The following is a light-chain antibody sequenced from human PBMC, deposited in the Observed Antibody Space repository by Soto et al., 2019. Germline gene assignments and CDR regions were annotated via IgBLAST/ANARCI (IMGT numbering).Light chain of an antibody. Sequence: DIVMTQSPLSLPVTPGEPASISCMSSASLLHSNGYNCLDWYVQKPGQSPQLLIYFGSYRASGVPDRFSGSGSCTDFTLKISRVEAEDVGVYYCMQALQTPLTFGGGTKVEIK. J-gene: IGKJ4*01. CDR2: FGS. V-gene: IGKV2-28*01. CDR1: ASLLHSNGYNC. CDR3: MQALQTPLT.